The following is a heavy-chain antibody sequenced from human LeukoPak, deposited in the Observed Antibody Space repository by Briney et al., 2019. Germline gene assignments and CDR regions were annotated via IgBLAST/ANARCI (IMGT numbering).Heavy chain of an antibody. J-gene: IGHJ4*02. Sequence: QPGGSLRLSCAASGFKFGSFSMGWVRPAPGKGLEWVSAISGSGGSTYYADSVKGRFTISRDNSKNTLYLQMNSLRAEDTAVYYCAKDRFGSSWYFDYWGQGTLVTVSS. V-gene: IGHV3-23*01. CDR1: GFKFGSFS. CDR3: AKDRFGSSWYFDY. CDR2: ISGSGGST. D-gene: IGHD6-13*01.